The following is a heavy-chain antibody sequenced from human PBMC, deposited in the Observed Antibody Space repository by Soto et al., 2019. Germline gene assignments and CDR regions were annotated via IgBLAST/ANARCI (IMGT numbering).Heavy chain of an antibody. J-gene: IGHJ3*02. CDR3: ARDYDILTGYSIDAFDI. Sequence: GGSLRLSCAASGFTFSSYWMHWVRQAPGKGLVWVSRINSDGSSTSYADSVKGRFTISRDNAKNTLYLQMNSLRAEDTAVYYCARDYDILTGYSIDAFDIWGQGTMVTVSS. V-gene: IGHV3-74*01. CDR1: GFTFSSYW. CDR2: INSDGSST. D-gene: IGHD3-9*01.